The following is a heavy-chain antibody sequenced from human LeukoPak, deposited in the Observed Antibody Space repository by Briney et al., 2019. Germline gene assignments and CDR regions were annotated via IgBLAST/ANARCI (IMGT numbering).Heavy chain of an antibody. D-gene: IGHD5-18*01. Sequence: PGGSLRLSCAGSGFSFSNAWMSWVRQAPGKGLEWVGRIKSKTDGGTTDYAAPVKGRFTISIDDSKNTLYLQMNSLKTEDTAVYYCTTDEDTAMVPHAFDIWGQGTMVTVSS. J-gene: IGHJ3*02. V-gene: IGHV3-15*01. CDR3: TTDEDTAMVPHAFDI. CDR1: GFSFSNAW. CDR2: IKSKTDGGTT.